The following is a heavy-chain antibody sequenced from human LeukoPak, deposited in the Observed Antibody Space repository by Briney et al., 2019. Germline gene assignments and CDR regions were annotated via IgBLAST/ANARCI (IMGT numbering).Heavy chain of an antibody. Sequence: PSETLSLTCTVSGGSISSNSYYWGWIRQPPGKGLEWIGNIYYTGRPYYSPSLKSRVTMSVDTSKNQFSLKLNSVTVADTAVYYCASPASSGNYAYWGQGTLVTVSS. V-gene: IGHV4-39*01. CDR2: IYYTGRP. J-gene: IGHJ4*02. D-gene: IGHD1-26*01. CDR1: GGSISSNSYY. CDR3: ASPASSGNYAY.